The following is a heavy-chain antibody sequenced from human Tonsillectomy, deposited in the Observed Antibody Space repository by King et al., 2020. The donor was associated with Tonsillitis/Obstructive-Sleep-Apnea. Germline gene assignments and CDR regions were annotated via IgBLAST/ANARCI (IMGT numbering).Heavy chain of an antibody. Sequence: QLVQSGAEVKKPGASVKVSCKASGYTFTSYGISWVRQAPGQGLEWMGWISGYNDNTNYAQKLQGRVTMTTDTATSTAYMELTSLRSDDTAVYYCARDVRYYDFWSCYYGEAFDIWGQGTMVTVSS. V-gene: IGHV1-18*04. D-gene: IGHD3-3*01. J-gene: IGHJ3*02. CDR3: ARDVRYYDFWSCYYGEAFDI. CDR1: GYTFTSYG. CDR2: ISGYNDNT.